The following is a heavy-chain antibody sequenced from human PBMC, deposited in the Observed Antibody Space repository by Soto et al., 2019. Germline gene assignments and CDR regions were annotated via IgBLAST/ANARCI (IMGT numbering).Heavy chain of an antibody. CDR2: ISGSGDST. D-gene: IGHD6-13*01. CDR1: GFTFSTY. V-gene: IGHV3-23*01. CDR3: VRDSGAKLSSS. Sequence: GGSLRLSCAASGFTFSTYISWVRQAPGKGLEWVSGISGSGDSTNYADSVKGRFTISRDNSKNTLYLQMNNLRAEDTAVYYCVRDSGAKLSSSWGQGTLVTVSS. J-gene: IGHJ4*02.